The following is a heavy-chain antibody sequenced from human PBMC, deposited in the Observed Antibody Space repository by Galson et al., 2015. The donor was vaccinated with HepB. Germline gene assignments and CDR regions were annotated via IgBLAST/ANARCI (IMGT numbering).Heavy chain of an antibody. J-gene: IGHJ4*02. Sequence: SLRLSCAASGFTFSKYGMHWVRQAPGKGLDWVTTISYDGGIDYYADSVKGRFTISRDDSKNTLYLQTNSLRADDTAVYYCAKGGVGYCSRTSCYTADYWGQGTLVTVSS. CDR2: ISYDGGID. CDR1: GFTFSKYG. D-gene: IGHD2-2*02. V-gene: IGHV3-30*18. CDR3: AKGGVGYCSRTSCYTADY.